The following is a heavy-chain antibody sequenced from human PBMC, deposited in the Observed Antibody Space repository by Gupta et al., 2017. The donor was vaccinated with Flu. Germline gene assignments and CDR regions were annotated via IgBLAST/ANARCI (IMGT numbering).Heavy chain of an antibody. D-gene: IGHD2/OR15-2a*01. CDR2: IVVGSGVT. CDR3: SAARFNIADWAFDL. Sequence: QTQLVQSGPEVMKPGTSVKVSCKTSGFTFTSSAVQWVRQTRGQRLEWIGWIVVGSGVTDLAQKFQERVTVTRDTSTSKVYMEMSSLRSEDTAVYYCSAARFNIADWAFDLWGQGTMVTVSS. CDR1: GFTFTSSA. J-gene: IGHJ3*01. V-gene: IGHV1-58*01.